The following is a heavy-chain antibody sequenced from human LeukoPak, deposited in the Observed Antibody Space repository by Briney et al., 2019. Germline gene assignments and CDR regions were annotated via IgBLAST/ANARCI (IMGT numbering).Heavy chain of an antibody. CDR1: GYTFTNYC. Sequence: ASVKVSCKASGYTFTNYCIHWVRQAPGQGLEWMGLINPGGDNTNYAQNFQGRVTMTRDTSASTVYMELSSLRSEDTAIYYCARIRDGYNDAYDIWGQGTVVTVPS. CDR3: ARIRDGYNDAYDI. J-gene: IGHJ3*02. D-gene: IGHD5-24*01. CDR2: INPGGDNT. V-gene: IGHV1-46*01.